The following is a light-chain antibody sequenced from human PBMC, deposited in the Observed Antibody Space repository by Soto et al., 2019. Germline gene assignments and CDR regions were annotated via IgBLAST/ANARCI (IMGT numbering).Light chain of an antibody. J-gene: IGKJ5*01. V-gene: IGKV3-15*01. CDR2: EAS. Sequence: EIVLTQSPGTLSLSPGERATLSCRASQSVSSNLAWYQQKPGQAPRLLIYEASTRATGISARFSGSGSGTEFTLTISSLQSEDFAVYYCHQYNNWPKTFGQGTRLEIK. CDR1: QSVSSN. CDR3: HQYNNWPKT.